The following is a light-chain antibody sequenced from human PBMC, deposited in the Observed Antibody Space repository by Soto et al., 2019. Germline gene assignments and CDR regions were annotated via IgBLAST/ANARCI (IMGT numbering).Light chain of an antibody. CDR1: SSDVGGYNY. CDR3: SSYAGSNSYV. J-gene: IGLJ1*01. CDR2: EVS. Sequence: QSVLTQPPSASGSPVQSVTISCTGTSSDVGGYNYVSWYQQHPGKAPKLMIYEVSKRPSGVPDRFSGSKSGNTASLTVSGLLAEDEADYYCSSYAGSNSYVFGTGTKVTVL. V-gene: IGLV2-8*01.